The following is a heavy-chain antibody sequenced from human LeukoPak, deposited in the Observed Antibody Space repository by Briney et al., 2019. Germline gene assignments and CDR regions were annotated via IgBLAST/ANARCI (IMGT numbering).Heavy chain of an antibody. CDR3: IREVQVRASASLGL. CDR2: MNSAGTTI. J-gene: IGHJ4*01. Sequence: QPGGSLRLSCAASGFAISGFWRHWVRQVPGEGLVWVARMNSAGTTINYADSVKGRFTISRDNVRNTLHLQMNNLSLEDTAVYFCIREVQVRASASLGLWGRGTLVTVS. V-gene: IGHV3-74*01. D-gene: IGHD1-1*01. CDR1: GFAISGFW.